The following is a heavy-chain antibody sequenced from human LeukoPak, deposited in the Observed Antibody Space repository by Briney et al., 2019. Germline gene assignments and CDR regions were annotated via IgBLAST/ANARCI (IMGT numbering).Heavy chain of an antibody. J-gene: IGHJ4*02. Sequence: PSQTLSLTCAISGDSVSSNSAAWNWIRQSPSRGLEWLGRTYYRSKWYNDYAVSVKSRITINPDTSKNQFSLQLNSVTPEDTAVYYCAGKPYYDFWSGYNYWGQGTLVTVSS. CDR2: TYYRSKWYN. CDR3: AGKPYYDFWSGYNY. D-gene: IGHD3-3*01. V-gene: IGHV6-1*01. CDR1: GDSVSSNSAA.